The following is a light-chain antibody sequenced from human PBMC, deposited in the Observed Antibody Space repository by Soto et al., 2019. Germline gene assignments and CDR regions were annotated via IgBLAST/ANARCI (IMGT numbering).Light chain of an antibody. V-gene: IGKV3-11*01. Sequence: EIVLTQSPATLSLSPGERATLSCRASQSVSRYLSWYQQKPGQAPKLLIYDASNRATGIPARFSGSGSWTDFTLTISSLEPEDCTVYYCQQRSNWPGTFGQGTRLEIK. CDR2: DAS. CDR1: QSVSRY. J-gene: IGKJ5*01. CDR3: QQRSNWPGT.